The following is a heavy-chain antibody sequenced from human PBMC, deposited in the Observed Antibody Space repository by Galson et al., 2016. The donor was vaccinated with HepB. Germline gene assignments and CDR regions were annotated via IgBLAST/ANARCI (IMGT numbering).Heavy chain of an antibody. CDR3: ARGQDTSVEIYYYSMDV. D-gene: IGHD5-18*01. V-gene: IGHV3-48*02. CDR1: GFTFSTYT. Sequence: SLRLSCAASGFTFSTYTMNWVRQAPGKGLEWVSYIVSDSDTIYYADSVKGRFTISRDNAKNSLYLQMIGLRDEDTAVYYCARGQDTSVEIYYYSMDVWGQGTTVTVSS. CDR2: IVSDSDTI. J-gene: IGHJ6*02.